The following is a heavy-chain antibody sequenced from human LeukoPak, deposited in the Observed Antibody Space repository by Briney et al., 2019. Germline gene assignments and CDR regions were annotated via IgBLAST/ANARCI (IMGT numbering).Heavy chain of an antibody. V-gene: IGHV4-38-2*01. CDR1: GYSVSNSYY. J-gene: IGHJ4*02. Sequence: NPSETLSLTCGVSGYSVSNSYYWGWIRQPPGKGLEWIGSINHSGSTYYNPSLKSRVTISIDTSKNQFSLNLSSVTAADTAVYYCSRGGNFAFWGQGTLVTVSS. CDR2: INHSGST. CDR3: SRGGNFAF.